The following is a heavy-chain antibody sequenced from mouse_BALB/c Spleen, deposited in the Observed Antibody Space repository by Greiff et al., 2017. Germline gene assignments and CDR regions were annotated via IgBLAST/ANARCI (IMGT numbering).Heavy chain of an antibody. CDR1: GYSITSGYY. V-gene: IGHV3-6*02. Sequence: EVKLQESGPGLVKPSQSLSLTCSVTGYSITSGYYWNWIRQFPGNKLEWMGYISYDGSNNYNPSLKNRISITRDTSKNQFFLKLNSVTTEDTATYYCARAATVGYYFDYWGQGTTLTVSS. CDR3: ARAATVGYYFDY. D-gene: IGHD1-1*01. CDR2: ISYDGSN. J-gene: IGHJ2*01.